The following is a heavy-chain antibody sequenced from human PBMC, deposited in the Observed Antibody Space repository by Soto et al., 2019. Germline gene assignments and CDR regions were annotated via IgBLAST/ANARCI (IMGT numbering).Heavy chain of an antibody. CDR2: IDQDGTEK. J-gene: IGHJ4*02. D-gene: IGHD6-19*01. CDR1: GITFSPYW. V-gene: IGHV3-7*05. Sequence: EVQLVESGGGLVQPGGSLRLSCAVSGITFSPYWMNWVRQTPGKGLEWVAIIDQDGTEKIYVDSVKGRFTISRDNANNSRYLQMNSLRVEDTSGYYCVGGGGWLPDSWGQGTLVTGSS. CDR3: VGGGGWLPDS.